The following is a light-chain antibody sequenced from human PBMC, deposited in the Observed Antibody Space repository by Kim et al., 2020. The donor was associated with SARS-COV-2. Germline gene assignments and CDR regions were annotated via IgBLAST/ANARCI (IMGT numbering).Light chain of an antibody. Sequence: LSASVVDRVTITCRASQNINTYLSWYQHKPGNAPKVLITGASSLQNGVSSRFSGSGSGTDFTLTISGLQPEDSATYYCLQSYTARSFGRGTKLEI. CDR1: QNINTY. CDR2: GAS. J-gene: IGKJ2*01. CDR3: LQSYTARS. V-gene: IGKV1-39*01.